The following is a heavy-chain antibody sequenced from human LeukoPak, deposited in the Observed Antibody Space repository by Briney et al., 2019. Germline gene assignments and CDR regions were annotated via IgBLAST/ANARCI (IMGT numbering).Heavy chain of an antibody. V-gene: IGHV3-74*01. CDR2: INTDGSST. CDR3: ARVPSRITIFGVAPYYMDV. J-gene: IGHJ6*03. CDR1: GFTFSSYW. Sequence: GGSLRLSCAASGFTFSSYWMHWVRQAPGKGLVWVSRINTDGSSTSYADSVKGRFTISRDNAKNTLYLQMNSLRAEDTAVYYCARVPSRITIFGVAPYYMDVWGKGTTVTVSS. D-gene: IGHD3-3*01.